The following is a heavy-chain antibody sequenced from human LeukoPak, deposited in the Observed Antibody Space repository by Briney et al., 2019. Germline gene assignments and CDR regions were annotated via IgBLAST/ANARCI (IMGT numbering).Heavy chain of an antibody. CDR2: ISSSGSTI. J-gene: IGHJ4*02. CDR1: GFTFSSFE. Sequence: GGSLRLSCGASGFTFSSFEMNWVRQAPGKGLEWVSYISSSGSTIYYADSVKGRFTISRDNAKNSLYLQMNNLRAEDTAVYYCARAHYYDSSGFDYWGQGTLVTVSS. V-gene: IGHV3-48*03. CDR3: ARAHYYDSSGFDY. D-gene: IGHD3-22*01.